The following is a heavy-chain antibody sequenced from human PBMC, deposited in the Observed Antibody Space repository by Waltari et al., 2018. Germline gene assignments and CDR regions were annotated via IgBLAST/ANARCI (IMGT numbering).Heavy chain of an antibody. CDR1: GGSFSGYY. CDR2: INHSGST. CDR3: ARGFSYYYGSGSYYNIKILDY. J-gene: IGHJ4*02. D-gene: IGHD3-10*01. Sequence: QVQLQQWGAGLLKPSETLSLTCAVYGGSFSGYYWSWIRTPPGKGLEWIGEINHSGSTNYNPSLKSRVTISVDTSKNQFSLKLSSVTAADTAVYYCARGFSYYYGSGSYYNIKILDYWGQGTLVTVSS. V-gene: IGHV4-34*01.